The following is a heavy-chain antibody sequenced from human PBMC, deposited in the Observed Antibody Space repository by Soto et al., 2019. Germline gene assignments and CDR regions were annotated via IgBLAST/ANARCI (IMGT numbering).Heavy chain of an antibody. CDR1: GCSIRWYY. J-gene: IGHJ6*02. CDR2: IYYRGST. V-gene: IGHV4-59*01. D-gene: IGHD2-2*01. Sequence: PSETLFLSCTVPGCSIRWYYWSWVRQPPGKGLEWIGYIYYRGSTNSIAALKSRVSRSVDTSKNQFSRQLSSVTAADTAVYYCARVGCRSTSCNGASYSGMDVWGQGTTLTVSS. CDR3: ARVGCRSTSCNGASYSGMDV.